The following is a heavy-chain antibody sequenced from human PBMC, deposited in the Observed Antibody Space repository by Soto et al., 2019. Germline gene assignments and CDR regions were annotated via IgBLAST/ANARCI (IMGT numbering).Heavy chain of an antibody. V-gene: IGHV3-30-3*01. D-gene: IGHD5-12*01. J-gene: IGHJ6*02. Sequence: QVQLVEAGGGVVQPGRSLRLSCAASGFTFSSYAMHCVRQAPGKGLEWVALMSYDGNNKYYADSVKGRFTISRDNSKNTLYLQMNSLRAEDTAVYYCARDPTYSGYESSYGMDVWGQGTTVTGSS. CDR3: ARDPTYSGYESSYGMDV. CDR2: MSYDGNNK. CDR1: GFTFSSYA.